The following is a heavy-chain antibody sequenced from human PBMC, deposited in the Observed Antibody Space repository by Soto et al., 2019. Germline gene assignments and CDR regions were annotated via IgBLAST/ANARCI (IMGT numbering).Heavy chain of an antibody. CDR2: FDPEDGET. J-gene: IGHJ4*02. CDR1: GYTLTELS. V-gene: IGHV1-24*01. CDR3: ATGRSGYDSFRRTPRYFDY. D-gene: IGHD5-12*01. Sequence: ASVKVSCKVSGYTLTELSMHWVRQAPGKGLEWMGGFDPEDGETIYAQKFQGRVTMTEDTSTDTAYMELSSLRSEDTAVYYCATGRSGYDSFRRTPRYFDYWGQGTLVTVSS.